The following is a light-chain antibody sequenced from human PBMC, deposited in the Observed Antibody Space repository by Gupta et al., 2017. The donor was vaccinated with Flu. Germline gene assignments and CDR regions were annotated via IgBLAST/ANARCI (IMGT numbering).Light chain of an antibody. V-gene: IGLV2-14*04. Sequence: SDDGGDNSDSWYQQHPGTAPKRMIYDVSNRPSAISNRFSASKSGSTAALTISGLQAEDEADDYCSSYSGGSTLVVAFGGGTKLTVL. CDR1: SDDGGDNS. CDR2: DVS. CDR3: SSYSGGSTLVVA. J-gene: IGLJ2*01.